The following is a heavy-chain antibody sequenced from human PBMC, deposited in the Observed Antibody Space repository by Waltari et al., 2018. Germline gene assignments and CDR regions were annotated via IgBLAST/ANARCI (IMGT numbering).Heavy chain of an antibody. D-gene: IGHD1-26*01. V-gene: IGHV3-23*01. J-gene: IGHJ6*02. CDR1: GFTFSSYV. Sequence: EVQLLESGGRLVQPGGSLRLSCAASGFTFSSYVLIWVLQAPGRGLEWGSSIGSGGDTYDAGSGNGRFTISRDNSKNTLYLQMNSLGAEDTALYYCAGGSKDSGRDVWGQGTTVTVSS. CDR2: IGSGGDT. CDR3: AGGSKDSGRDV.